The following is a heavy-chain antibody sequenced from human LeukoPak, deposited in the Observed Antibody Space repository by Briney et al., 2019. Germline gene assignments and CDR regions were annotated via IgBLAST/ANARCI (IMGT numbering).Heavy chain of an antibody. CDR2: ISIDGSQK. D-gene: IGHD6-19*01. CDR3: ARDGGIAVSGGFDH. Sequence: PGGSLRLSCTASGFTVNRYAMHWVRHAPGKGLEWVAVISIDGSQKHYADSVKGRFTISRDNSKNTLFLQMNSLRPEDTAVYYCARDGGIAVSGGFDHWGQGTLVTVSS. J-gene: IGHJ4*02. CDR1: GFTVNRYA. V-gene: IGHV3-30-3*01.